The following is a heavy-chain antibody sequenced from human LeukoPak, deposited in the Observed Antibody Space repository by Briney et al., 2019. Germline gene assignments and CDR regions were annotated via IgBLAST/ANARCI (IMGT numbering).Heavy chain of an antibody. CDR2: IYHSGST. D-gene: IGHD2-2*01. V-gene: IGHV4-30-2*01. Sequence: PSQTLSLTCTVSGGSISSGGYYWSWIRQPPGKGLEWIGYIYHSGSTYYNPSLKSRVTISVDRSKNQFSLKLSSVTAADTAVYYCATIPLGYCSSTSCPDYYYYYYMDVWGKGTTVTVSS. CDR1: GGSISSGGYY. CDR3: ATIPLGYCSSTSCPDYYYYYYMDV. J-gene: IGHJ6*03.